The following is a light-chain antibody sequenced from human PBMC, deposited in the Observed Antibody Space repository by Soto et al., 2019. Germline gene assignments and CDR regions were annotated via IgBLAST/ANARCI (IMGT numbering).Light chain of an antibody. CDR3: QTWVTGIRL. CDR1: SGHSSNP. J-gene: IGLJ2*01. CDR2: LNSDGSH. Sequence: QSVLTQSPSASASLGASVKLTCTLSSGHSSNPIAWHQQQPEKGPRYLMKLNSDGSHSKGDGIPDRFSGSTSGAERYLTISSLQSEDEADYYCQTWVTGIRLFGGGTKFTVL. V-gene: IGLV4-69*01.